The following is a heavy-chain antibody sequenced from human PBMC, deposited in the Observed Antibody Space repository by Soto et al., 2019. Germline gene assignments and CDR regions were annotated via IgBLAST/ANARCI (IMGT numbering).Heavy chain of an antibody. J-gene: IGHJ3*02. V-gene: IGHV4-59*11. D-gene: IGHD3-16*01. CDR1: GGSIISHL. Sequence: SETLSLTCTVSGGSIISHLWSWIRQPPGKGLEWIGYVSHSGSTTHNPSLKSRVTTSLDTSKNQVSLQLRSVTAADTAVYYCAREGPLSGDAFDIWGRGTKVTVSS. CDR3: AREGPLSGDAFDI. CDR2: VSHSGST.